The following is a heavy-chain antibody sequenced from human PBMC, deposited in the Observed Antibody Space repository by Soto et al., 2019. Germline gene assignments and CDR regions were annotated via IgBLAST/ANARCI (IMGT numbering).Heavy chain of an antibody. CDR3: AKEEYFGSTYYYYNGMDV. D-gene: IGHD3-10*01. CDR2: ISYDGTNK. Sequence: QVQLVESGGGVVQPGRSLRLSCAASGFTFSNYGMHWVRQAPGKGLEWVAVISYDGTNKHYADSVKGRLTISRDNSKNTLYLQMNSLKTEDTAVYYCAKEEYFGSTYYYYNGMDVWGQGTTVTVSS. J-gene: IGHJ6*02. CDR1: GFTFSNYG. V-gene: IGHV3-30*18.